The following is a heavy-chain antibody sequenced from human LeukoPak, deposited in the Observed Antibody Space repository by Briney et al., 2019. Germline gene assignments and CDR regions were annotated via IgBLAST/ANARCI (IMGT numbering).Heavy chain of an antibody. CDR1: GFTFSSYA. D-gene: IGHD1-26*01. Sequence: GGSLRLSCAASGFTFSSYAMSWVRQAPGKGLEWVSSISSSSSYIYYADSVKGRFTISRDNAKNSLYLQMNSLRAEDTAVYYCGPVGATGDFDYWGQGTLVTVSS. CDR2: ISSSSSYI. J-gene: IGHJ4*02. CDR3: GPVGATGDFDY. V-gene: IGHV3-21*01.